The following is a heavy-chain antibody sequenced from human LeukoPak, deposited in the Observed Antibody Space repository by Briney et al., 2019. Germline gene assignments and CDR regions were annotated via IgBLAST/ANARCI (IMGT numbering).Heavy chain of an antibody. V-gene: IGHV3-48*02. CDR3: ARDYYDSSGYYGVYYYYGMDV. D-gene: IGHD3-22*01. Sequence: PGGSLRLSCAASGFTFSGSDIHWVRQASGKGLEWVSYISSSSSTIYYADSVKGRFTISRDNAKNSLYLQMNSLRDEDTAVYYCARDYYDSSGYYGVYYYYGMDVWGQGTTVTVSS. CDR1: GFTFSGSD. J-gene: IGHJ6*02. CDR2: ISSSSSTI.